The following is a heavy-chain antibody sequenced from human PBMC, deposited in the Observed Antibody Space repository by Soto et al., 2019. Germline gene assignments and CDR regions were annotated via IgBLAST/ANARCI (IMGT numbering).Heavy chain of an antibody. J-gene: IGHJ6*03. CDR3: ARDAPGAQHFGLMDV. Sequence: GGSLRLSCAASGFTFSSYSMSWVRQAPGKGLEWVSSISSSSSYIYYADSVKGRFTISRDNAKNSLYLQMNSLRAEDTAVYYCARDAPGAQHFGLMDVWGKGTTVTLSS. CDR1: GFTFSSYS. V-gene: IGHV3-21*01. CDR2: ISSSSSYI. D-gene: IGHD6-13*01.